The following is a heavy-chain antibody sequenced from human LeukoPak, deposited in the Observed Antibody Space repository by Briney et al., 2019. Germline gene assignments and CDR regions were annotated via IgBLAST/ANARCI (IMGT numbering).Heavy chain of an antibody. CDR1: GFSFSTYG. J-gene: IGHJ4*02. CDR3: AKGDYYDSSGYYFLFDY. Sequence: GRSLRLSCATSGFSFSTYGMHWVRQAPGKGLEWVAFIWSDGSNEDYADSVKGRFTISRDNSKNTLYLQMNSLRAEDTAVYYCAKGDYYDSSGYYFLFDYWGQGTLVTVSS. D-gene: IGHD3-22*01. V-gene: IGHV3-33*03. CDR2: IWSDGSNE.